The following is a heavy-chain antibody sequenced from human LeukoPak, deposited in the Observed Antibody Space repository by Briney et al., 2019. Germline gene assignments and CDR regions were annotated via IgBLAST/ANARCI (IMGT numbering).Heavy chain of an antibody. J-gene: IGHJ4*02. CDR1: GYTFSNYA. CDR3: TREERGYIPAF. V-gene: IGHV3-30*01. CDR2: VSYDGSWN. Sequence: PGRSLRLSCAASGYTFSNYAMHWVRQTPGKGLEWVAFVSYDGSWNSHSDSVKGRFTISRDDSKNTPYLQMTRLRAEDTAVYYCTREERGYIPAFWGQGTLVTVSS. D-gene: IGHD3-16*02.